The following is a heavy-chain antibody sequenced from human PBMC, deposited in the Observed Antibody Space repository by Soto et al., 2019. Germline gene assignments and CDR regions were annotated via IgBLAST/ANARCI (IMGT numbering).Heavy chain of an antibody. J-gene: IGHJ6*02. CDR2: IKSKTDGGTT. V-gene: IGHV3-15*07. CDR1: GFTFSNAW. D-gene: IGHD5-12*01. Sequence: EVQLVESGGGLVKPGGSLRLSCAASGFTFSNAWMNWVRQAPGKGLEWVGRIKSKTDGGTTDYAAPVKGRFTISRDDSKNTLYLQMNSLKTEDTAVYYCTTPLEMATMGVYYYYYGMDVWGQGTTVTVSS. CDR3: TTPLEMATMGVYYYYYGMDV.